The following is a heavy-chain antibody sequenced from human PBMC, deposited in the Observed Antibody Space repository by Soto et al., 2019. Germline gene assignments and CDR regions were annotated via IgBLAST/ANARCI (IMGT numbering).Heavy chain of an antibody. J-gene: IGHJ4*02. CDR3: ARALGIAAAGTIDY. CDR2: IIPILDIA. V-gene: IGHV1-69*02. D-gene: IGHD6-13*01. CDR1: GGTFSSYT. Sequence: QVQLVQSGAEVKKPGSSVKVSCKASGGTFSSYTISWVRQAPGQGLEWMGRIIPILDIANYAQKFQGRVTITADKSTSTAYMELSSLRSEDTAVYYCARALGIAAAGTIDYWGQGTLVTVSS.